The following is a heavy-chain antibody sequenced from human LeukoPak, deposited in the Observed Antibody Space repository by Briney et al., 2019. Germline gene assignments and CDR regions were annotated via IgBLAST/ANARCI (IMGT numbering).Heavy chain of an antibody. D-gene: IGHD5-24*01. CDR2: IIPIFGTA. J-gene: IGHJ1*01. V-gene: IGHV1-69*13. CDR1: GGTFSSYA. CDR3: AKDRDDDNPDFHH. Sequence: GASVKVSCKASGGTFSSYAISWVRQAPGQGLEWMGGIIPIFGTANYAQKFQGRVTITADESTSTAYMELSSLRSEDTAVYYCAKDRDDDNPDFHHWGQGTLATVSS.